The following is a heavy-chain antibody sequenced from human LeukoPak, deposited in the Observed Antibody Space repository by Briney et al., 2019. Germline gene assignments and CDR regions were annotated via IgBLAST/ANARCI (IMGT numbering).Heavy chain of an antibody. D-gene: IGHD3-22*01. V-gene: IGHV3-53*01. CDR2: IYSGGGT. CDR1: EFTVSSNY. Sequence: GGSLRLSCAASEFTVSSNYMSWVRQAPGKGLEWVSTIYSGGGTYYADSVKGRFTISRDNSRNTLYLQMNSLRAEDTAVYYCARDRDYYDSSGYHFWGQGTLVTVSS. J-gene: IGHJ4*02. CDR3: ARDRDYYDSSGYHF.